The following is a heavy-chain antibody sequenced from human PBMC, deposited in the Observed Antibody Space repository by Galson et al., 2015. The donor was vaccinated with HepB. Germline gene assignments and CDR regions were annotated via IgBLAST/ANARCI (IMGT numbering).Heavy chain of an antibody. CDR2: LNSAGSST. Sequence: SLRLSCAASGFTFSRYWMHWVRQAPGKGLVWVSRLNSAGSSTNYADSVKGRFTISRDNAKNILYLQMNSLRAEDTAVYYCVRDRTNGEFYWGQGTLVTVSS. J-gene: IGHJ4*02. V-gene: IGHV3-74*01. D-gene: IGHD1-14*01. CDR1: GFTFSRYW. CDR3: VRDRTNGEFY.